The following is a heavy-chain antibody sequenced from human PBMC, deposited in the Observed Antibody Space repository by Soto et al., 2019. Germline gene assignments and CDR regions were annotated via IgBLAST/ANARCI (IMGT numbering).Heavy chain of an antibody. CDR2: IYHSGST. J-gene: IGHJ6*03. CDR1: SGSISSSNW. Sequence: SETLSLTCAVSSGSISSSNWWSWVRQPPGKGLEWIGEIYHSGSTNYNPSLKSRVTISVDKSKNQFSLKLSSVTAADTAVYYCARKGCSSTSCYVGYYMDVWGKGTTVTVSS. V-gene: IGHV4-4*02. D-gene: IGHD2-2*01. CDR3: ARKGCSSTSCYVGYYMDV.